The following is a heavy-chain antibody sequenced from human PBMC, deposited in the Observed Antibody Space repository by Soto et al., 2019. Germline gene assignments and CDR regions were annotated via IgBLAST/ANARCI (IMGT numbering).Heavy chain of an antibody. D-gene: IGHD2-8*01. CDR2: FDPEDGET. CDR3: ATGKGLNNFYGMHX. J-gene: IGHJ6*02. Sequence: ASVKVSCNVSGYTLTELSMHWVRQAPGKGLEWMGGFDPEDGETIYAQKFQGRVTMTEDTSTETAYMELSSLRSEDTAVHYCATGKGLNNFYGMHXWGQVTTVTVS. CDR1: GYTLTELS. V-gene: IGHV1-24*01.